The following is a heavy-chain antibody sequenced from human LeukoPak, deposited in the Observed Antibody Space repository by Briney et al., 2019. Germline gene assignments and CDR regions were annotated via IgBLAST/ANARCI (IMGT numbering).Heavy chain of an antibody. V-gene: IGHV4-39*07. Sequence: SETLSLTCTVSGGSISSSSYYWSWIRQPPGKGLEWIGEINHSGSTNYNPSLKSRVSMSVDTSKSQFSLRLTSVTAADTAVYFCAGDRSYVDVWGKGTTVTVSS. CDR3: AGDRSYVDV. J-gene: IGHJ6*03. CDR1: GGSISSSSYY. CDR2: INHSGST.